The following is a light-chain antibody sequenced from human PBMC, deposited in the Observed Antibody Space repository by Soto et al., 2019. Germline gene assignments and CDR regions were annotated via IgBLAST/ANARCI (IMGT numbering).Light chain of an antibody. V-gene: IGLV2-14*03. CDR3: SSYSSSSTLVV. Sequence: QSVLTQPASVSGSPGQSITISCTGTSSDVGGYDYVSWYQQYPGKAPKLMIYDVSNRPSGVSNRFSGSKSGNMASLTISGLQAEDEADYYCSSYSSSSTLVVFGGGTKVTVL. J-gene: IGLJ2*01. CDR1: SSDVGGYDY. CDR2: DVS.